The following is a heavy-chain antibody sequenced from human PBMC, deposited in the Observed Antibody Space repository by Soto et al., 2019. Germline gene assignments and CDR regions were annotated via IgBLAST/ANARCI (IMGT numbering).Heavy chain of an antibody. CDR1: GDSVSSNSAA. CDR2: TYYRSKWYN. V-gene: IGHV6-1*01. CDR3: ARDGDCSSTSCYTGWFDP. J-gene: IGHJ5*02. Sequence: KQSQTLSLTCAISGDSVSSNSAAWNWIRQSPSRGLEWLGRTYYRSKWYNDYAVSVKSRITINPDTSKNQFSLKLNSVTPEDTAVYYCARDGDCSSTSCYTGWFDPWGQGTLVTVSS. D-gene: IGHD2-2*02.